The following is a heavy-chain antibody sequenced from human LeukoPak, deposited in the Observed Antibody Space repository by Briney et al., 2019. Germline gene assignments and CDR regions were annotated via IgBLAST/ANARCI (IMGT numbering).Heavy chain of an antibody. CDR3: ARGLADQEYSSSFFDY. CDR2: MNPNSGNT. Sequence: ASVKVSCKASGYTFTSYDINWVRQATGQGLEWMVWMNPNSGNTGYAQKFQGRVTMTRNTSISTAYMELSSLRSEDTAVYYCARGLADQEYSSSFFDYWGQGTLVTVSS. V-gene: IGHV1-8*01. CDR1: GYTFTSYD. J-gene: IGHJ4*02. D-gene: IGHD6-13*01.